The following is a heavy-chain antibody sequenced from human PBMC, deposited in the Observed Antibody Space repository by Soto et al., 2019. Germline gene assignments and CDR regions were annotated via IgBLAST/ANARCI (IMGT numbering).Heavy chain of an antibody. Sequence: PVGSMRLSCAASGLTFSSYAMSWVRQAPGKGLEWVSAISGSGGSTYYADSVKGRFTISRDNSKNTLYLQMNSLRAEDTAVYYCAKDKSIAARSYFDYWGQGTLVTVSS. CDR3: AKDKSIAARSYFDY. CDR2: ISGSGGST. V-gene: IGHV3-23*01. J-gene: IGHJ4*02. D-gene: IGHD6-6*01. CDR1: GLTFSSYA.